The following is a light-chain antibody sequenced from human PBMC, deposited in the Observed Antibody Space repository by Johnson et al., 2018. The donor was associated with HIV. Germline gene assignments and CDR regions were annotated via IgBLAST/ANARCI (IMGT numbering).Light chain of an antibody. CDR1: SSNIGNNY. CDR2: DNN. V-gene: IGLV1-51*01. Sequence: QSVLTQPPSVSAAPGQKVTISCSGSSSNIGNNYVSWYQQLPGTAPKLLIYDNNKRPSEIPDRFSGSKSGTSATLGITGLQTGDEADYYCGTWDSSLNAYVFGAATKVAVL. J-gene: IGLJ1*01. CDR3: GTWDSSLNAYV.